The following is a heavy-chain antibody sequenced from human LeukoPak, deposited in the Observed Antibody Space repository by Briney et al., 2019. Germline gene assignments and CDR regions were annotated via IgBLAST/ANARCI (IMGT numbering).Heavy chain of an antibody. CDR3: ATGYSSGWY. CDR1: GFTFGDYA. CDR2: ITWSGGII. V-gene: IGHV3-9*01. Sequence: PGGSLRLSCAASGFTFGDYAMHWVRQAPGKGLEWVSGITWSGGIIGYADSVKGRLTISRDNAKNSLYLQMNSLRAEDTAVYYCATGYSSGWYWGQGTLVTVSS. D-gene: IGHD6-19*01. J-gene: IGHJ4*02.